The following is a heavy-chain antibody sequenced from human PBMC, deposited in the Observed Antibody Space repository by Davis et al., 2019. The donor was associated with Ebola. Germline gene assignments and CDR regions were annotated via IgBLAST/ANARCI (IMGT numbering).Heavy chain of an antibody. Sequence: GESLKISCKGSGYSFTSYWISWVRQMPGKGLEWMGRIDPSDSYTNYSPSFQGHVTISADKSISTAYLQWSSLKASDTAMYYCARCVGDFWSGYSDYYYYGMDVWGQGTTVTVSS. CDR2: IDPSDSYT. J-gene: IGHJ6*02. D-gene: IGHD3-3*01. CDR3: ARCVGDFWSGYSDYYYYGMDV. CDR1: GYSFTSYW. V-gene: IGHV5-10-1*01.